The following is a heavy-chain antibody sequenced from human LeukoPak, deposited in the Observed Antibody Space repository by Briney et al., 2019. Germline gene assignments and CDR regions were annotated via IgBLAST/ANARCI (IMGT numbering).Heavy chain of an antibody. J-gene: IGHJ3*02. CDR2: ISSSGTIE. Sequence: PGGSPRLSCVASGFTLSVHSMNWVRQSPGKGLEWVSYISSSGTIEFYADSVKGRFAISRENGKNALYLQMNSLRAEDTAVYYCAREGYAFDIWGQGTMVTVSS. CDR3: AREGYAFDI. D-gene: IGHD5-18*01. V-gene: IGHV3-48*04. CDR1: GFTLSVHS.